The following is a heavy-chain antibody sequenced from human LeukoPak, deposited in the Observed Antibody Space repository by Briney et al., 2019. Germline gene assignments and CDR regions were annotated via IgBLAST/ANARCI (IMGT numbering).Heavy chain of an antibody. Sequence: GGSLRLSCAAPGFSFSNAWMSWVRQAPGKGLEWVGRIKRKTDGGTTDYAAPVKGRFTVSRDNSKNMMYLQMNSLRAEDTAVYYCSGDRGLCTSTSCPYYFYMDVWGKGTTVTVSS. D-gene: IGHD2-2*01. CDR2: IKRKTDGGTT. CDR3: SGDRGLCTSTSCPYYFYMDV. V-gene: IGHV3-15*05. J-gene: IGHJ6*03. CDR1: GFSFSNAW.